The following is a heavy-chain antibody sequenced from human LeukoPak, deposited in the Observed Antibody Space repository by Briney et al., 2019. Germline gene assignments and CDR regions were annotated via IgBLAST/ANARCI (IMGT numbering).Heavy chain of an antibody. CDR3: ARVTTDLGGFGMDV. Sequence: GGSLRLSCAASGFTFSTSAMHWVRQAPGKSLEWVAIISHDGNNKYYADSVKGRFTISRDNSKNTVYLQMNSLRSEDTAVYYCARVTTDLGGFGMDVWGQGTTVTVSS. V-gene: IGHV3-30-3*01. CDR1: GFTFSTSA. J-gene: IGHJ6*02. D-gene: IGHD3-10*01. CDR2: ISHDGNNK.